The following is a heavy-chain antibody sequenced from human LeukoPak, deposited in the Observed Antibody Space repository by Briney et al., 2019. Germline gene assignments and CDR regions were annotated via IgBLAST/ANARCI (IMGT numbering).Heavy chain of an antibody. CDR1: GGSISSYY. V-gene: IGHV4-34*01. CDR3: ARRYDFWSGYPPPLDY. J-gene: IGHJ4*02. CDR2: INPSRNT. D-gene: IGHD3-3*01. Sequence: PSETLSLTCTVSGGSISSYYWNWIRQPPGKGLEWIGQINPSRNTNYNPSLKSRVTISVDTSKKQFSLKLSSVTVADTAVYYCARRYDFWSGYPPPLDYWGQGTLVTVSS.